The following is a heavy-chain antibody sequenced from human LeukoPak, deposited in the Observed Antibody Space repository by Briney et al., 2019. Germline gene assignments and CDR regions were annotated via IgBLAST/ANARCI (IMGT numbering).Heavy chain of an antibody. CDR2: INPSGGST. D-gene: IGHD6-13*01. CDR1: GYSFTSNY. CDR3: ARGRISSSWFYYFDY. J-gene: IGHJ4*02. Sequence: ASVKVSCKASGYSFTSNYIHWVRQAPGQGLEWMGIINPSGGSTSYAQKFQGRVTMTRDTSTSTVYMELSSLRSEDTAVYYCARGRISSSWFYYFDYWGQGTLVTVSS. V-gene: IGHV1-46*01.